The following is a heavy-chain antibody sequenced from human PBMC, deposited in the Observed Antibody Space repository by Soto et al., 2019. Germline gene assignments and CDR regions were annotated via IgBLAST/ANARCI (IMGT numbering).Heavy chain of an antibody. J-gene: IGHJ5*02. CDR1: GFTFRNFP. D-gene: IGHD3-3*01. CDR3: ARDRFGSTIFGAFDP. Sequence: QVQLVESGGGEVQPGGSLRVSCAASGFTFRNFPMHWVRQVPGKGRGGVAVLPFDGRHRYYADSVKGRFTVSRDNSKKTLYLQMDGLKTEDAGVYYCARDRFGSTIFGAFDPWGQGTLVTVSS. CDR2: LPFDGRHR. V-gene: IGHV3-30*03.